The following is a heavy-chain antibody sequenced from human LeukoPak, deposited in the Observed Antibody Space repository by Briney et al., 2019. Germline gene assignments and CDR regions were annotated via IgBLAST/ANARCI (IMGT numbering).Heavy chain of an antibody. CDR1: GGSISSYY. Sequence: SETLSLTCTVSGGSISSYYWSWIRQPPGKGLEWIGYVYYSGSTNYNPSLKSRVTISVDTSKNQFSLKLSSVTAADTAVYYCARGLPSSIRLYFDYWGQGTLVTVSS. D-gene: IGHD2-2*01. CDR3: ARGLPSSIRLYFDY. CDR2: VYYSGST. J-gene: IGHJ4*02. V-gene: IGHV4-59*01.